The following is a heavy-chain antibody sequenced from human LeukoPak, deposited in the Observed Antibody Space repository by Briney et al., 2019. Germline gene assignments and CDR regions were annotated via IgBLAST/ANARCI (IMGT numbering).Heavy chain of an antibody. J-gene: IGHJ4*02. D-gene: IGHD6-13*01. V-gene: IGHV3-66*01. Sequence: GGSLRLSCVASGFTVSSNYMSWVRQAPGKGLEWVSVVYSGGSTYYADSVKGRFTISRDNSKSTLYLQMNSLRAEDTAVYYCARGRTSSWKTPFDYWGQGTLVTVSS. CDR2: VYSGGST. CDR1: GFTVSSNY. CDR3: ARGRTSSWKTPFDY.